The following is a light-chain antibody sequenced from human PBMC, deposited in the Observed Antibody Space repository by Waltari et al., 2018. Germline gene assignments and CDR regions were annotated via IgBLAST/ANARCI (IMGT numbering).Light chain of an antibody. CDR3: QQYYSTPS. CDR1: ETVLSTSNNKNY. J-gene: IGKJ5*01. Sequence: DIVMTQSPDSLAVSLGERATINCKSSETVLSTSNNKNYLAWYQQKPGQPPKRLLYWASTRESVVPDRFSGSGSRTDFTLSISSLQAEDVAIYFCQQYYSTPSFGQGTRLEIK. V-gene: IGKV4-1*01. CDR2: WAS.